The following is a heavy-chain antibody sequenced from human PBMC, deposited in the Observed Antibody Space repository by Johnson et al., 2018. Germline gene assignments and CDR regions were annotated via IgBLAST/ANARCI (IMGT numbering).Heavy chain of an antibody. D-gene: IGHD3-3*01. CDR1: GDSISSSTYY. V-gene: IGHV4-39*07. Sequence: QVQLQESGPGLVRPSATLSLTCTVSGDSISSSTYYWGWIRQPPGKGLEWLGTVTSTGNTYSNPSLKSRVTISVDTSNNPFSLNLSYVTAADTAVNYGAGRVKVWSGDDEYYYYYMDVWGKGTTVTVSS. J-gene: IGHJ6*03. CDR3: AGRVKVWSGDDEYYYYYMDV. CDR2: VTSTGNT.